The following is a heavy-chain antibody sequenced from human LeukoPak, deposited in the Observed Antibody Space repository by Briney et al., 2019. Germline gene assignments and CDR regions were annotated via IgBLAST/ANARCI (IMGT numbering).Heavy chain of an antibody. D-gene: IGHD3-10*01. V-gene: IGHV1-3*01. Sequence: AASVKVSCKASGYTFTSYAMHWVRQAPGQGLEWMGWINAGNGNTKYSQKFQGRVTITRDTSASTAYMELSSLRSEDTAVYYCARDHNYYGSGSYWVWFDPWGQGTLVTVSS. CDR3: ARDHNYYGSGSYWVWFDP. J-gene: IGHJ5*02. CDR2: INAGNGNT. CDR1: GYTFTSYA.